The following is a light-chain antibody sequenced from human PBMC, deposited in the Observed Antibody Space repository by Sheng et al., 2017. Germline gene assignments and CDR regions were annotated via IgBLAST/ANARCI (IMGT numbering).Light chain of an antibody. CDR2: EAS. J-gene: IGKJ4*01. CDR3: QQRSIWPLT. CDR1: QNVGTS. V-gene: IGKV3-11*01. Sequence: EVVLTQSPATLSLSPGERATLSCRATQNVGTSVTWFQQKPGQAPRLVMYEASTRATGIPGRFSGSGSGTDLHSHHQQLEPEDFAVYHCQQRSIWPLTFGGGTKVEIK.